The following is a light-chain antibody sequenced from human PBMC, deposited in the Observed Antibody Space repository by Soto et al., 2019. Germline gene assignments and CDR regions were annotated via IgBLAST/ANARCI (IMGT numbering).Light chain of an antibody. CDR2: AAS. Sequence: DIQMTQYPSSLSASVGDRVTITCRASQSISSYFNWYQQKPGKAPKLLIYAASNLQSGVPSRFSGSGSGTDFTLTINSLQPEDFATYYCQQSYSTPPTFGQGTKVDIK. CDR3: QQSYSTPPT. CDR1: QSISSY. J-gene: IGKJ2*01. V-gene: IGKV1-39*01.